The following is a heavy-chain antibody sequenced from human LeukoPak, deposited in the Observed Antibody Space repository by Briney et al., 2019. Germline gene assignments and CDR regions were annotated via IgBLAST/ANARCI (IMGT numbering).Heavy chain of an antibody. J-gene: IGHJ4*02. CDR3: ATAVAGTIRPHYFDY. V-gene: IGHV3-7*01. D-gene: IGHD6-19*01. CDR2: IKQDGSEK. Sequence: IKQDGSEKYYVDSVKGRFTISRDNAKNSLYLQMNSLRAEDTAVYYCATAVAGTIRPHYFDYWGQGTLVTVSS.